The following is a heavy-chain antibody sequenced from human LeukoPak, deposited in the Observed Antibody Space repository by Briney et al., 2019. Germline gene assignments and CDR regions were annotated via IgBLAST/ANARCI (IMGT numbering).Heavy chain of an antibody. D-gene: IGHD1-1*01. J-gene: IGHJ4*02. CDR1: GVSISSTSYC. CDR2: IYYSGRS. CDR3: ARGGTLYNWKD. Sequence: PSETLSLTCTVSGVSISSTSYCWGWIRQPPGKGPEWIGSIYYSGRSYYNPSLKSRVTISVDTPKSQFSLKLSSVTAADTAVYYCARGGTLYNWKDWGQGTLVTVSS. V-gene: IGHV4-39*01.